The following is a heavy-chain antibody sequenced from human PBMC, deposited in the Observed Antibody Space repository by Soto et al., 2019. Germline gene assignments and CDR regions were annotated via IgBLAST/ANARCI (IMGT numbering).Heavy chain of an antibody. CDR1: GGSIDNNGYS. Sequence: QVQLQESGPGLVKPSQTLSLTCIVSGGSIDNNGYSWTWIRQRPGGGLEWLGSNNYRADTYYTPSLKGRITIARDTSHNHFSVWLTSVTAADTGIYYCARGGSGWKALNYFDSWGQGSLVTVSS. D-gene: IGHD6-19*01. V-gene: IGHV4-31*03. CDR2: NNYRADT. J-gene: IGHJ4*02. CDR3: ARGGSGWKALNYFDS.